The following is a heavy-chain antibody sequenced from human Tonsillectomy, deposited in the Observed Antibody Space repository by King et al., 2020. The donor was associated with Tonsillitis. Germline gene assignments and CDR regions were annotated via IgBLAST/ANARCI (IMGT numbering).Heavy chain of an antibody. CDR2: ISTYNGNI. D-gene: IGHD3-16*01. J-gene: IGHJ4*02. CDR3: ARITPFGMGILYYVDY. CDR1: GYTFTSYG. V-gene: IGHV1-18*04. Sequence: VQLVESGAEVKKPGASVKVSCKASGYTFTSYGISWVRQAPGQGLEWMGWISTYNGNINYAQKPQGRVTMTTDTSTSTAYMELRSLRSDDTAVYYCARITPFGMGILYYVDYWGQGTLVTVSS.